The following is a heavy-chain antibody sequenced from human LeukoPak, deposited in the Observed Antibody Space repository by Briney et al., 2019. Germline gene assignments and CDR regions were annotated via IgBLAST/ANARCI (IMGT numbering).Heavy chain of an antibody. D-gene: IGHD3-16*02. CDR2: ISSSSSYI. Sequence: GGSLRLSCAASGFTVSSNYMSWVRQAPGKGLEWVSSISSSSSYIYYADSVKGRFTISRDNAKNSLYLQMNSLRAEDTAVYYCALGMITFGGVIPYEYAFDIWGQGTMVTVSS. CDR1: GFTVSSNY. V-gene: IGHV3-21*01. J-gene: IGHJ3*02. CDR3: ALGMITFGGVIPYEYAFDI.